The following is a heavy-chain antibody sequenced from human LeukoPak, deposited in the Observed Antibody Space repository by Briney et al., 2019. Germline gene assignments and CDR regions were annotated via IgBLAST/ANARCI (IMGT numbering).Heavy chain of an antibody. V-gene: IGHV4-39*01. Sequence: SETLSLTCSVSGGSISSDSYYWGWLRQPPGKGLEWIGNIFYSGSTYYNPSLKSRVTISVDTSKNQFSLKLSSVTAADTAVYYCESQNSRLVLSSSQVINWFDPWGQGTLVTVSS. J-gene: IGHJ5*02. CDR3: ESQNSRLVLSSSQVINWFDP. CDR2: IFYSGST. CDR1: GGSISSDSYY. D-gene: IGHD6-19*01.